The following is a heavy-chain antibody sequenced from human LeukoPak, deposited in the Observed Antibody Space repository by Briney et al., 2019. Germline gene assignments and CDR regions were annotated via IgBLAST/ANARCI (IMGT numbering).Heavy chain of an antibody. Sequence: GGYLRLSCAASGFTFSSYGMSWVRQAPGKGLEWVSAISGSGGSTYYADSVKGRFTISRDNSKNTLYLQMNSLRAEDTAVYYCAKYKGYCSSTSCYKDYWGQGTLVTVSS. CDR3: AKYKGYCSSTSCYKDY. D-gene: IGHD2-2*02. V-gene: IGHV3-23*01. J-gene: IGHJ4*02. CDR2: ISGSGGST. CDR1: GFTFSSYG.